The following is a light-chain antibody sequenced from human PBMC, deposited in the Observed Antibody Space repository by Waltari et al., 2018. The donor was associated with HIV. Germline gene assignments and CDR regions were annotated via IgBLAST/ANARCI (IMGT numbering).Light chain of an antibody. CDR2: KDT. Sequence: SSELTQPPSVAVSPGQTAGITCSGDALPKQYGNWYQQKPGQAPVLLIYKDTERPSGILERCSGSRSGTTATLTISGVQAEDEADYFCQSVENRGIMIFGGGTTLTVL. CDR3: QSVENRGIMI. V-gene: IGLV3-25*03. CDR1: ALPKQY. J-gene: IGLJ2*01.